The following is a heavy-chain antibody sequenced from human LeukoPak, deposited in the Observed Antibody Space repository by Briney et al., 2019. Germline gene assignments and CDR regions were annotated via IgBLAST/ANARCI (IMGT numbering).Heavy chain of an antibody. J-gene: IGHJ6*03. D-gene: IGHD3-22*01. V-gene: IGHV4-59*01. CDR1: GGSISSYY. CDR2: IYYSGST. CDR3: ATIEEHYYDSDAYSYYYMDV. Sequence: SETLSLTXTVSGGSISSYYWSWIRQPPGKGLEWIGYIYYSGSTNYNPSLRSRVTVSVDTSKNQFSLKLSSVTAADTAVYYCATIEEHYYDSDAYSYYYMDVWGKGTTVTVSS.